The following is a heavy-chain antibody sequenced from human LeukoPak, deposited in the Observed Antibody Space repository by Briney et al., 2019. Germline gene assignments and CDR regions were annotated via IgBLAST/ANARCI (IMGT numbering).Heavy chain of an antibody. D-gene: IGHD4-11*01. CDR3: ARGKDYSSPADY. CDR1: GYTFTGYY. Sequence: ASVKVSCKAPGYTFTGYYMHWARQAPGQGLEWMGWINPNSGGTNYAQKFQGRVTMTRDTSISTAYMELSRLRSDDTAVYYCARGKDYSSPADYWGQGTLVTVSS. J-gene: IGHJ4*02. V-gene: IGHV1-2*02. CDR2: INPNSGGT.